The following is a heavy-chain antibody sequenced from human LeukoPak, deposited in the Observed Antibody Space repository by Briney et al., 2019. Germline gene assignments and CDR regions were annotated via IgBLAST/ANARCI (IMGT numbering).Heavy chain of an antibody. D-gene: IGHD5-18*01. Sequence: GGSLRLSCAASGLTFSDFWMHWVRQTPGKGLVWVALVKGDGRPTIYADSVKGRFTISRDNAKNTLYLQMNSLRADDSGVYYCATGYSYGYDYWGQGVRVTVSS. J-gene: IGHJ4*02. V-gene: IGHV3-74*01. CDR3: ATGYSYGYDY. CDR2: VKGDGRPT. CDR1: GLTFSDFW.